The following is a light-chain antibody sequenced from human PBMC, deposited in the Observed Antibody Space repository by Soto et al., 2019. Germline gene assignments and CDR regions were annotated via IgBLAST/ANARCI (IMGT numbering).Light chain of an antibody. CDR1: QSVSSN. V-gene: IGKV3-15*01. CDR3: QQYSNWPGT. J-gene: IGKJ1*01. Sequence: EIVMTQSPGTLSVSPGERATLSCRASQSVSSNLAWYQQKPGQAPSLLIYGASTRATGIPARFSGTGSGTEFTLTISSLQSEDFAFYYCQQYSNWPGTLGQGTKVDIK. CDR2: GAS.